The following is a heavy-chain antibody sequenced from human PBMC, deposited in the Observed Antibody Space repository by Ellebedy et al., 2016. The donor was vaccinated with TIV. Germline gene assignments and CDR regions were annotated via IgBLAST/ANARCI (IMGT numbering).Heavy chain of an antibody. J-gene: IGHJ4*02. CDR2: IRHDEGYK. CDR1: GFIFSDYG. Sequence: PGGSLRLSCAASGFIFSDYGMHWVRQAPGKGLEWVAFIRHDEGYKYHADTVKGRFSITRDNSKNTLYLQMNSLRSEDTAVYYCVKEGERYDFWGQGTLVTVSS. V-gene: IGHV3-30*02. CDR3: VKEGERYDF.